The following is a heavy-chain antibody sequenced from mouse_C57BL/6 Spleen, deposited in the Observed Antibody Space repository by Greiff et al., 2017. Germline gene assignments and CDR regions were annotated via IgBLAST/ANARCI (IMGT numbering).Heavy chain of an antibody. J-gene: IGHJ3*01. D-gene: IGHD2-12*01. CDR2: INPNNGGT. V-gene: IGHV1-22*01. Sequence: EVQLQESGPELVKPGASVKMSCKASGYTFTDYNMHWVKQSHGKSLEWIGYINPNNGGTSYNQKFKGKATLTVNKSSSTAYMELRSLTSEDSAVYFCASRCYEGAWFAYWGQGTLVTVSA. CDR3: ASRCYEGAWFAY. CDR1: GYTFTDYN.